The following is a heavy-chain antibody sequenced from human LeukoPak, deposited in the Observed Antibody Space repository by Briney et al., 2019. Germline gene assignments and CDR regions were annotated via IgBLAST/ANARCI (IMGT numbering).Heavy chain of an antibody. D-gene: IGHD6-13*01. V-gene: IGHV4-61*02. J-gene: IGHJ4*02. CDR2: IYTSGST. Sequence: PSETLSLTCTVSGGSISSGSYYWSWIRQPAGKGLEWIGRIYTSGSTNYNPSLKSRVTISVDTSKNQFSLKLSSVTAADTAVYYCARVSRAAAFIDYWGQGTLVTVSS. CDR3: ARVSRAAAFIDY. CDR1: GGSISSGSYY.